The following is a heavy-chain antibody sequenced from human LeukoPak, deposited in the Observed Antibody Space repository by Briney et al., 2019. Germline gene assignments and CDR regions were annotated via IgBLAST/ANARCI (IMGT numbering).Heavy chain of an antibody. CDR2: ISGSGGST. V-gene: IGHV3-23*01. CDR3: AKDEFGGPYNWFDP. J-gene: IGHJ5*02. D-gene: IGHD3-10*01. CDR1: GFTFSSYA. Sequence: GGSLRLSCAASGFTFSSYAMGWVRQAPGKGLEWVSAISGSGGSTYYADSVKGRFTISRDNSKNTLYLQMNSLRAEDTAVYYCAKDEFGGPYNWFDPWGQGTLVTVSS.